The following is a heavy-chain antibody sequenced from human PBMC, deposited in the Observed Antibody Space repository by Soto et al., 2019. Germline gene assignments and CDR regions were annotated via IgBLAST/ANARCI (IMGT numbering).Heavy chain of an antibody. CDR2: IIPVFGTT. J-gene: IGHJ4*02. Sequence: QLQLVQSGTEVKEPGSSVKVSCKASGGTLNSYTISWVRQAPGQGLEWMGGIIPVFGTTDYAQKFQGRVTITADRSTGTAYLDLFSLRSEDTAIYYCSISNSYGRGDFWGQGTLVTVSS. CDR1: GGTLNSYT. V-gene: IGHV1-69*01. CDR3: SISNSYGRGDF. D-gene: IGHD4-17*01.